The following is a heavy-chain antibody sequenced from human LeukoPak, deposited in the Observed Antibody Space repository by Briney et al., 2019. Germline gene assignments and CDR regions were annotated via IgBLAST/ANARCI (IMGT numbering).Heavy chain of an antibody. D-gene: IGHD3-3*01. V-gene: IGHV3-23*01. CDR1: GFTFSSYA. J-gene: IGHJ4*02. Sequence: GGSLRLSCAASGFTFSSYAMSWVRQAPGKGLEWVSAISGSGGSTYYADSVKGRFTISRDNSKNTLYLQMNSLRAEDTAVYYCAKGSDYDFWSGSVTSFDYWGQGTLGTVSS. CDR3: AKGSDYDFWSGSVTSFDY. CDR2: ISGSGGST.